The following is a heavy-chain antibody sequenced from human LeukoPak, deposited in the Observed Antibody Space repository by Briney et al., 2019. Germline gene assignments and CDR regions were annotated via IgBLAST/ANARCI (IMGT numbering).Heavy chain of an antibody. Sequence: APVRASCKSSGYTYTGYYMHWVRQAPEQGLEWMGWINPNSGGTNYAQKFQGRVTMTRDTSISTAYMELSRLRSDDTAVYYCARVVSGYDYRYFDYWGQGTLVTVSS. V-gene: IGHV1-2*02. CDR2: INPNSGGT. J-gene: IGHJ4*02. D-gene: IGHD5-12*01. CDR3: ARVVSGYDYRYFDY. CDR1: GYTYTGYY.